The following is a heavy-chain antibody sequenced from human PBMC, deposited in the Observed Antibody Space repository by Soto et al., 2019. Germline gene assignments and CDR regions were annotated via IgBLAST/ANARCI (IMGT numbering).Heavy chain of an antibody. CDR2: ISGSGGST. D-gene: IGHD3-10*01. CDR3: ATPYGSGSYYNENFDY. J-gene: IGHJ4*02. CDR1: GFTFSSYA. Sequence: GGSLRLSCAASGFTFSSYAMSWVRQAPGKGLEWVSAISGSGGSTYYADSVKGRFTISRDNSKNTLYLQMNSLRAEDTAVYYCATPYGSGSYYNENFDYWGQGTLVTVSS. V-gene: IGHV3-23*01.